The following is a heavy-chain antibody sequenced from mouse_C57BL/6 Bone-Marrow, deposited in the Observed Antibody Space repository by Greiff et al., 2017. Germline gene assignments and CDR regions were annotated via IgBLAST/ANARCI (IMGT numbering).Heavy chain of an antibody. CDR2: IDPSDSYT. CDR1: GYTFTSYW. D-gene: IGHD2-2*01. J-gene: IGHJ4*01. Sequence: QVQLKESGAELVRPGTSVKLSCKASGYTFTSYWMHWVKQRPGQGLEWIGVIDPSDSYTNYNQKFKGKATLTVDTSSSTAYMQLSSLTSEDSAVDYCARGGWLRYAMDYWGQGTSVTVSS. CDR3: ARGGWLRYAMDY. V-gene: IGHV1-59*01.